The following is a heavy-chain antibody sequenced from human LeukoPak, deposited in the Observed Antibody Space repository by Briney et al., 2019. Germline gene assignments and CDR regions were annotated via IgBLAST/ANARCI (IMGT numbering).Heavy chain of an antibody. CDR2: ISSDGTHK. CDR3: ARDKVASWYYYGMDV. V-gene: IGHV3-30-3*01. D-gene: IGHD2-15*01. CDR1: GFTFSAYA. J-gene: IGHJ6*02. Sequence: GGSLRLSCAASGFTFSAYAMHWVRQAPGKGPEWVAVISSDGTHKMYADSVKGRFTISRDNSEKKLYPQMNSLRVEDTAMYYCARDKVASWYYYGMDVWGQGTTVSVSS.